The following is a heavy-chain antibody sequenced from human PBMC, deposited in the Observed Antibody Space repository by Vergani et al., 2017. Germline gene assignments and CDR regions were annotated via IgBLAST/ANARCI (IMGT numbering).Heavy chain of an antibody. CDR3: ARGPPTIFGVVNREGFDP. J-gene: IGHJ5*02. Sequence: QVQLVQSGAEVKKPGASVKVSCKASGYTFTSYYMHWVRQAPGQGLEWMGIINPSGGSTSYAQKFQGRVTMTSDTSTSTVYMELSSLRSEDTAVYYCARGPPTIFGVVNREGFDPWGQGTLVTVSS. CDR2: INPSGGST. V-gene: IGHV1-46*03. D-gene: IGHD3-3*01. CDR1: GYTFTSYY.